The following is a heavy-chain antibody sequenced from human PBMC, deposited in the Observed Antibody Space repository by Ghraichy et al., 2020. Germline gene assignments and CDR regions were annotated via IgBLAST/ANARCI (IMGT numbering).Heavy chain of an antibody. CDR2: IYYSGST. D-gene: IGHD3-22*01. J-gene: IGHJ4*02. V-gene: IGHV4-39*01. Sequence: SETLSLTCTVSGGSISRSSYYWGWIRQPPGKGLEWIGSIYYSGSTFRNPSLKSRVTISVDTSKNQFSLRLTSVTAADMAVYYCARHVADSSWYSYYFDYWGQGTLVTVSS. CDR3: ARHVADSSWYSYYFDY. CDR1: GGSISRSSYY.